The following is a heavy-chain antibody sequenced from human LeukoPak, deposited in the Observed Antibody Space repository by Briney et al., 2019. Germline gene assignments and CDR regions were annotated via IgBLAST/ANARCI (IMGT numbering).Heavy chain of an antibody. CDR3: ARDPYSSTWSYGMDV. CDR2: IKHDGSEE. Sequence: GGSLRLSCAASGFTFSSYWMSWVRQAPGKGLEWVANIKHDGSEEVYVDSVKGRFSISRDNAKDSLFLQMNTLRAEDTAVYYCARDPYSSTWSYGMDVWGQGTTVTVSS. V-gene: IGHV3-7*05. D-gene: IGHD6-6*01. CDR1: GFTFSSYW. J-gene: IGHJ6*02.